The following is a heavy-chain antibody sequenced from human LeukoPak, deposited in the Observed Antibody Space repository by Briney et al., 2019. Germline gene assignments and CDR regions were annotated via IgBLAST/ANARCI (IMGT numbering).Heavy chain of an antibody. CDR2: IYYSGST. CDR3: ARSSHPETFDY. J-gene: IGHJ4*02. V-gene: IGHV4-31*03. CDR1: GGSISSGGYY. Sequence: PSETLSLTCTVSGGSISSGGYYWSWIRQHPGKGLKWIGYIYYSGSTYYNPSLKSRVTISVDTSKNQFSLKLSSVAAADTAVYYCARSSHPETFDYWGQGTLVTVSS. D-gene: IGHD6-6*01.